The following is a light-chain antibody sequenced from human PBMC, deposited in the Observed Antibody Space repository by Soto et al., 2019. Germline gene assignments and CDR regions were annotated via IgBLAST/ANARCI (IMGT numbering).Light chain of an antibody. J-gene: IGKJ4*01. CDR1: QGFSTW. CDR3: QQANSFPRN. V-gene: IGKV1-12*01. Sequence: DIQMTQSPSSVSASVGDRVTITCRASQGFSTWLAWYRRKPGRAPELLIYSASSLHSGVPSRFSGSGSGTDFTLTISSLQPEDFATYYCQQANSFPRNFGGGTEVEIK. CDR2: SAS.